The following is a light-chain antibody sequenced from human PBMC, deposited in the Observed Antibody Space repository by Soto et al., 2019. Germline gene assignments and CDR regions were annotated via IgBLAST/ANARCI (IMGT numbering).Light chain of an antibody. Sequence: EIVLTQSPATLSVSPGERATLTCRASQSVSSNFAWYQQKPGQAPRLLIYGASTRATGIPARLRGSGSGTEFTLTIRSLQSEDSAVYYCQQYNTWPTFGQGTKVDIK. V-gene: IGKV3-15*01. CDR1: QSVSSN. CDR3: QQYNTWPT. J-gene: IGKJ1*01. CDR2: GAS.